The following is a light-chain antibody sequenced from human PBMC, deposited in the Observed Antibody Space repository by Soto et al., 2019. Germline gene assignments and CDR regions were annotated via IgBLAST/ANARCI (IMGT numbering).Light chain of an antibody. J-gene: IGKJ3*01. Sequence: DIRMTQSPSSLSASVGDRVTITCRASQTIVGYLNWYQQTPGKAPKLLIYAASSLRSGVPSRFSGSGSGTDFNFTVSSLQPEDFATYYCQQSYTTPFTFGPGTQVDVK. CDR3: QQSYTTPFT. V-gene: IGKV1-39*01. CDR2: AAS. CDR1: QTIVGY.